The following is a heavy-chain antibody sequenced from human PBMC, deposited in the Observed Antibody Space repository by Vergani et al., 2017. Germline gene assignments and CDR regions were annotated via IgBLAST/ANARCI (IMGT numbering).Heavy chain of an antibody. CDR1: GITFWKFG. J-gene: IGHJ3*01. CDR2: ISWNSGAV. D-gene: IGHD5-12*01. CDR3: TKGSVYYQDSAGHGYDPYTGFDL. V-gene: IGHV3-9*01. Sequence: EVDLVESGGGLAQPGGSLRLSCEASGITFWKFGMHWVRQGPGKGLEWVSGISWNSGAVDYADSVRGRFTISRDNAKNSLFLEMNSLGFEDTAVYFCTKGSVYYQDSAGHGYDPYTGFDLWGEGTLVTVSS.